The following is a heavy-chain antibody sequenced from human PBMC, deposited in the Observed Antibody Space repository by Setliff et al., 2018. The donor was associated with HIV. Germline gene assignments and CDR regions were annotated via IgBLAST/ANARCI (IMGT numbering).Heavy chain of an antibody. J-gene: IGHJ4*02. CDR1: GGTFSGYA. D-gene: IGHD3-9*01. CDR3: AREHDSLTGYSFDF. Sequence: SVKVSCKASGGTFSGYAINWVRQAPGQGLEWLGNIIPNVGVVYYAQRFQGRVTITTVQSTSTAYMELSSLRSEDTAVYYCAREHDSLTGYSFDFWGQGTLVTVSS. V-gene: IGHV1-69*04. CDR2: IIPNVGVV.